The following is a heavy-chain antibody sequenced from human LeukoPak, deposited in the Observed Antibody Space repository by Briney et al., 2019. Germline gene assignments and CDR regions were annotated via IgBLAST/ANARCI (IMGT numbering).Heavy chain of an antibody. D-gene: IGHD1-1*01. CDR2: ISSSGSTI. J-gene: IGHJ6*03. Sequence: GGSLRLSCAASGFTFSSYEMNWVRQAPGKGLEWVSYISSSGSTIYYADSVEGRFTISRDNAKNSLYLQMNSLRAEDTAVYYCARDSNLERGKTYYYYYMDVWGKGTTVTVSS. V-gene: IGHV3-48*03. CDR3: ARDSNLERGKTYYYYYMDV. CDR1: GFTFSSYE.